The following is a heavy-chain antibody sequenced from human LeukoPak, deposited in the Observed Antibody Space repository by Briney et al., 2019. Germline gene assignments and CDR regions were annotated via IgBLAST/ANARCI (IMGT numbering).Heavy chain of an antibody. CDR3: ARARRAARGYFDY. D-gene: IGHD6-6*01. Sequence: PSETLSLTCTVSGGSISSYYWSWIRQPPGKGLEWIGYIYYSGSTNYNPSLKSRVTISVDTSKNQFSLKLSSVTAADTAVYYCARARRAARGYFDYWGQGTLVTVSS. CDR2: IYYSGST. CDR1: GGSISSYY. J-gene: IGHJ4*02. V-gene: IGHV4-59*01.